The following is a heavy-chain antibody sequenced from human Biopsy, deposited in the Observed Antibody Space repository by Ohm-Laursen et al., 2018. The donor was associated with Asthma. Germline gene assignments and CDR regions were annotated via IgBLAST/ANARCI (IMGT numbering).Heavy chain of an antibody. Sequence: SLRLSCAAFGFTFGDYWMSWVRQVPGKGLEWVANIKHDGSGKNHVDSLKGRFTISRDNAKNSLYLQMNSLRAEDTAVYYCARTFHFWSPYHAEHYQLWGQGTLVTVSS. D-gene: IGHD3-3*02. CDR1: GFTFGDYW. CDR2: IKHDGSGK. V-gene: IGHV3-7*01. J-gene: IGHJ1*01. CDR3: ARTFHFWSPYHAEHYQL.